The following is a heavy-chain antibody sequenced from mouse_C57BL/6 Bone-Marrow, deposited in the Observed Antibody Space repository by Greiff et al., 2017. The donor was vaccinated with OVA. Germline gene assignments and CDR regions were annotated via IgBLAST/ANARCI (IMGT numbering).Heavy chain of an antibody. D-gene: IGHD2-13*01. CDR2: IWTGGGT. J-gene: IGHJ1*03. V-gene: IGHV2-9-1*01. CDR3: ARTVTTYSNYGYFDV. CDR1: GFSLTSYA. Sequence: VKLVESGPGLVAPSQSLSITCTVSGFSLTSYAISWVRQPPGKGLEWLGVIWTGGGTNYNSALKSRLSISKDNSKSQVFLKMNSLQTDDTARYYCARTVTTYSNYGYFDVWGTGTTVTVSS.